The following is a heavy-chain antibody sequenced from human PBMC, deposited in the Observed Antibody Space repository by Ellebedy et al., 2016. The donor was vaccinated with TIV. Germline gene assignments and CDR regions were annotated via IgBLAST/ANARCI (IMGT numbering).Heavy chain of an antibody. CDR1: SYTFTSYG. CDR2: ISAYNGNT. Sequence: ASVKVSXKASSYTFTSYGISWVRQAPGQGLEWMGWISAYNGNTNYAQKLQGRVTMTTDTSTSTAYMELRSLRSDDTAVYYCARDFGYSSSWFPGYWGQGTLVTVSS. V-gene: IGHV1-18*01. CDR3: ARDFGYSSSWFPGY. J-gene: IGHJ4*02. D-gene: IGHD6-13*01.